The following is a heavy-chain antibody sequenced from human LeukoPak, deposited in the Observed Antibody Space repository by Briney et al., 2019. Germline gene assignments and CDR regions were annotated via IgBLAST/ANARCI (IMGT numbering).Heavy chain of an antibody. CDR3: ARDGVGATSAIDY. J-gene: IGHJ4*02. CDR1: VESISTSIYY. CDR2: IYYSGST. V-gene: IGHV4-61*01. Sequence: SETLSLTCTVSVESISTSIYYWSWIRQPPGKGLEWFGYIYYSGSTNYNPSLKSRVTISVDTSKNQFSLKLSSVTAADTAVYYCARDGVGATSAIDYWGQGTLVTVSS. D-gene: IGHD1-26*01.